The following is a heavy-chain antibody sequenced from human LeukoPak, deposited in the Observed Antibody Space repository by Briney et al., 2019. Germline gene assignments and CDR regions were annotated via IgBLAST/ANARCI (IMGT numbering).Heavy chain of an antibody. CDR3: AGSISGNDYYFFSY. CDR2: IWYDGSNK. V-gene: IGHV3-33*03. Sequence: GGSLRLSCAASGFTFSSYGMHWVRQAPGKGLEWVAVIWYDGSNKYYADSVKGRFTISRDNAKNSLDLQMNSLRAEDTAVYYCAGSISGNDYYFFSYWGQGTLVTVSS. J-gene: IGHJ4*02. D-gene: IGHD3-22*01. CDR1: GFTFSSYG.